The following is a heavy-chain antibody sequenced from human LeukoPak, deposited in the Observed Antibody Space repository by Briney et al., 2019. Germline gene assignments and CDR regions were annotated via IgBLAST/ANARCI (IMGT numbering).Heavy chain of an antibody. V-gene: IGHV3-21*01. CDR2: ISSGRGYI. CDR1: GFTLSMYS. CDR3: ARLACSTRCHEIVY. J-gene: IGHJ4*02. D-gene: IGHD2-2*01. Sequence: PGGSLRLSGAAIGFTLSMYSVGSVGQGPGKGLEWVSSISSGRGYIYYSDPVKGRLTLSRDNAKNSLYLQMNSLRAEDTAVYYCARLACSTRCHEIVYWGQGTLVADCS.